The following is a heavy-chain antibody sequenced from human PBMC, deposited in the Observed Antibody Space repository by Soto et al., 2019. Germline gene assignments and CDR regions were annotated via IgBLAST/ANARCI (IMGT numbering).Heavy chain of an antibody. CDR1: DGSISSSNFH. V-gene: IGHV4-39*07. CDR3: ARRSCSGGSCYSEARRPSYYYYMHV. D-gene: IGHD2-15*01. CDR2: IYHSGST. Sequence: SETLSLTCTVTDGSISSSNFHWAWVRQPPGGGLEWIGSIYHSGSTNSNPSLKSRVTISVDTSKNQFSLKLSSVTAADTAVYYCARRSCSGGSCYSEARRPSYYYYMHVWGKGTTVTVSS. J-gene: IGHJ6*03.